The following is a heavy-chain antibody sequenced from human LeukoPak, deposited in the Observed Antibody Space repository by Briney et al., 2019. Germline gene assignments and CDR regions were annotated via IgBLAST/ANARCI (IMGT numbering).Heavy chain of an antibody. D-gene: IGHD6-19*01. V-gene: IGHV3-74*01. Sequence: PGGSLRLSCTASGFTFSSFEMNWVRQAPGKGLVWVSRINSDGSSTSYADSVKGRFTISRDNAKNTLYLQMNSLRAEDTAVYYCASDGGWIGHYFDYWGQGTLVTVSS. J-gene: IGHJ4*02. CDR3: ASDGGWIGHYFDY. CDR2: INSDGSST. CDR1: GFTFSSFE.